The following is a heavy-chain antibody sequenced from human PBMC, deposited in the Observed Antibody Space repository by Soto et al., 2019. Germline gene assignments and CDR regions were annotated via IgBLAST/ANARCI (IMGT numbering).Heavy chain of an antibody. CDR2: ISNTGNTI. V-gene: IGHV3-48*02. D-gene: IGHD2-15*01. CDR3: ARSSGARYFYAMDV. CDR1: GFTFSSYS. J-gene: IGHJ6*02. Sequence: GGSLRLSCAASGFTFSSYSMNWVRQAPGKGLEWVSYISNTGNTIYYGDSVKGRFTISRDNAKNSLCLQMNSLRDEDTAVYYCARSSGARYFYAMDVWGQGTTVTVSS.